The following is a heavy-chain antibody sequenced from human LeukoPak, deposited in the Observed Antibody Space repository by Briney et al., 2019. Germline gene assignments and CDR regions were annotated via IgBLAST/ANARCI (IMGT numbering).Heavy chain of an antibody. V-gene: IGHV3-7*01. Sequence: GGSLRLSCAASGFTFNSNWMSWVRQAPGKGLEWVANIKRDGSHKNYEDSVKGRFTISRDNAKNSLYLQINSLRVEDTAIYYCARERPDSSGWDWGQGTRVTVSS. CDR3: ARERPDSSGWD. J-gene: IGHJ4*02. D-gene: IGHD6-19*01. CDR2: IKRDGSHK. CDR1: GFTFNSNW.